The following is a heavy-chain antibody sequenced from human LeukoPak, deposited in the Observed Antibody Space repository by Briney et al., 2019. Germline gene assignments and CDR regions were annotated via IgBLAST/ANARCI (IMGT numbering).Heavy chain of an antibody. CDR3: ARGAHRIAAASKIDY. Sequence: ASVKVSCKASGYTFTSYGISWVRQAPGKGLEWMGWISGYNGNTNYAQKLQGRVTMTTDTSTSTVYMELRSLRSDDTAVYYCARGAHRIAAASKIDYWGQGTLVTVSS. CDR2: ISGYNGNT. CDR1: GYTFTSYG. V-gene: IGHV1-18*01. D-gene: IGHD6-13*01. J-gene: IGHJ4*02.